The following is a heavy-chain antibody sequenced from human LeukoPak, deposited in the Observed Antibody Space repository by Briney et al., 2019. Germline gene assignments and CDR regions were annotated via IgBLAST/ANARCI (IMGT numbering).Heavy chain of an antibody. J-gene: IGHJ4*02. D-gene: IGHD3-22*01. V-gene: IGHV3-23*01. CDR2: ISGSGGST. CDR3: AKVGTDSSGYFFDGDYFDY. Sequence: GGSLRLSCAASGFTFRSYAMSGVRQAPGKGVEGVSGISGSGGSTYYAASVKGRFTISRDNSKNTLYLQMNSLRAEDTAVYYCAKVGTDSSGYFFDGDYFDYWGQGTLVTVSS. CDR1: GFTFRSYA.